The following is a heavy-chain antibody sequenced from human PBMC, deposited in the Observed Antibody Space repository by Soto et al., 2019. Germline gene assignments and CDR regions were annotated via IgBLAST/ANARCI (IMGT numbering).Heavy chain of an antibody. Sequence: GGSLRLSCAAPGFTFSTSCMHWVRQAPGKGLEWVAVISDDGSKKYYADSVKGRFTISRDNSKNTLYLQMNSLRAEDTAVYYCAKEWVYDSSGWSFDYWGQGTLVTVSS. CDR3: AKEWVYDSSGWSFDY. CDR2: ISDDGSKK. J-gene: IGHJ4*02. D-gene: IGHD3-22*01. V-gene: IGHV3-30*18. CDR1: GFTFSTSC.